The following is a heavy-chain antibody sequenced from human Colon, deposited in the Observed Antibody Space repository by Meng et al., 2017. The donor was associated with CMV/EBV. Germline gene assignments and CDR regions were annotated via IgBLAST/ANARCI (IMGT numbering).Heavy chain of an antibody. J-gene: IGHJ4*02. CDR3: ARGLELPDY. D-gene: IGHD1-7*01. Sequence: GSLKISCAVSGFTFTSYSMHWVRRAPGKGLEWVAVLLYDGSKEYYADSVRGRFTISRDTSTNMLFLQMDGLSSEDTAIYDCARGLELPDYWGQGTLVTVSS. V-gene: IGHV3-30-3*01. CDR2: LLYDGSKE. CDR1: GFTFTSYS.